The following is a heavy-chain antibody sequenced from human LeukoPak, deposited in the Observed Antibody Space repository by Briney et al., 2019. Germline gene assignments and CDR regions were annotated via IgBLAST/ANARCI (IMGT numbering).Heavy chain of an antibody. Sequence: GASVKVSCKASGYTFTGYYIHWVRQAPGQGLGWMGWINPNSGGTNYAQKFQGRVTMTRDTSISTAYMELSRLRSDDTAVYYCARDSSRVRASAFDIWGQGTMVTVSS. J-gene: IGHJ3*02. D-gene: IGHD3-10*01. CDR3: ARDSSRVRASAFDI. CDR1: GYTFTGYY. CDR2: INPNSGGT. V-gene: IGHV1-2*02.